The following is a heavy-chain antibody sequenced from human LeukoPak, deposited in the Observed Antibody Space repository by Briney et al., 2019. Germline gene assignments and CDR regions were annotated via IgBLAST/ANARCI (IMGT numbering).Heavy chain of an antibody. J-gene: IGHJ6*02. V-gene: IGHV3-7*01. Sequence: RGSLRLSCAASGFTFSDSWMSWVRQAPGKGLECVANMNQDGSAKDYVYSVKGRFTISRENARNSLYLQMSSLAAEDTAVYYCATYTHWVAGDVWGQGTTVTVSS. CDR2: MNQDGSAK. CDR3: ATYTHWVAGDV. CDR1: GFTFSDSW. D-gene: IGHD3-16*01.